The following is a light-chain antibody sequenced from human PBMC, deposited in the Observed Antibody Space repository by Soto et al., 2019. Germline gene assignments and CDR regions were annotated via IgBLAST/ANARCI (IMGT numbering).Light chain of an antibody. Sequence: QSVLTQPPSVSGAPGQRVIISCSGSSSNLGAGYDVHWYRQLPGTAPKLLIYANSNRPSGVPDRVSGSKSGTAASLAITGLQADEEADYYCQSYDSRLRGVFGGGTKVTVL. V-gene: IGLV1-40*01. J-gene: IGLJ3*02. CDR3: QSYDSRLRGV. CDR1: SSNLGAGYD. CDR2: ANS.